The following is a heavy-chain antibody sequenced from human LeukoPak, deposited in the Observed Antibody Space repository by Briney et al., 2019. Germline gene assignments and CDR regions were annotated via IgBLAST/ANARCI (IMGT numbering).Heavy chain of an antibody. CDR1: GYTFTDNF. J-gene: IGHJ4*02. D-gene: IGHD6-19*01. V-gene: IGHV1-2*02. CDR2: INPNSGGT. Sequence: ASVKVSCKTSGYTFTDNFIHWVRQAPGQGLEWMGWINPNSGGTNSAQKFQGRVTMTRDTSISTAYMELSRLRSDDTAVYYCARVGSDSSGWRRFDYWGQGTLVTVSS. CDR3: ARVGSDSSGWRRFDY.